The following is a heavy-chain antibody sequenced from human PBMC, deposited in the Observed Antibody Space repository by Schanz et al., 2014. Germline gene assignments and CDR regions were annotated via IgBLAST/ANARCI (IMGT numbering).Heavy chain of an antibody. CDR3: ANRGHLRGWFDS. J-gene: IGHJ5*01. CDR2: IYSGGST. CDR1: GFTFSSYG. V-gene: IGHV3-NL1*01. Sequence: QVQLVESGGGVVQPGRSLRLSCAASGFTFSSYGMHWVRQAPGKGLEWVAVIYSGGSTFYTDSVKGRFTISRDNSKNIVYLQMNRLRAEDTAVYYCANRGHLRGWFDSWGQGILVTVSS. D-gene: IGHD3-10*01.